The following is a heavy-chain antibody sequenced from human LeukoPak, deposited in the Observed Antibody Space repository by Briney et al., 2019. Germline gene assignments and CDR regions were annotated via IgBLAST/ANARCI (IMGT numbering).Heavy chain of an antibody. D-gene: IGHD3-3*01. CDR3: TTWGPWSHFDY. J-gene: IGHJ4*02. V-gene: IGHV3-7*01. CDR1: EFAFSNYW. Sequence: GGSLRLSCAASEFAFSNYWMSWVRQAPGKGLEGVANIKEDGSEKNYVGSVKRGFTVFWDNDKNSLYLKMNSLRAEDTAVYYCTTWGPWSHFDYWGQGTLVTVSS. CDR2: IKEDGSEK.